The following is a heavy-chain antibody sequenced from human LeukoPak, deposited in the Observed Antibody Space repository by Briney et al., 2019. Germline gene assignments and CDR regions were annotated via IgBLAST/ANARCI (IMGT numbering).Heavy chain of an antibody. CDR3: ARDRVGSGAVYYYYGMDV. Sequence: PGGSLRLSCAASGFTFSSYGMHWVRQAPGKGLEWVAVIWYDGSNKYYADSVKGRFTISRDNSKNTPYLQMNSLRAEDTAVYYCARDRVGSGAVYYYYGMDVWGQGTTVTVSS. V-gene: IGHV3-33*01. CDR2: IWYDGSNK. J-gene: IGHJ6*02. D-gene: IGHD2-15*01. CDR1: GFTFSSYG.